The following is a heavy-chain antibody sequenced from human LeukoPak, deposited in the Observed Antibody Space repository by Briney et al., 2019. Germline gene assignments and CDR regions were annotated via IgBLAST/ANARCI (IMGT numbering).Heavy chain of an antibody. D-gene: IGHD3-10*01. Sequence: SETLSLTCTVSGDSISKYSWSWIRQPPGKGLKWIGYIHCSGSTNYSPALKSRLTISLDTSKNQVSLTLSSVTAADTAVYYCAREATMVRGISWFDPWGQGTLVTVTS. CDR1: GDSISKYS. CDR2: IHCSGST. V-gene: IGHV4-59*01. CDR3: AREATMVRGISWFDP. J-gene: IGHJ5*02.